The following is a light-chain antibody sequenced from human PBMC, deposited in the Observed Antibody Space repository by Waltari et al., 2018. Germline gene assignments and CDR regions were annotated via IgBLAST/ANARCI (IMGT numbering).Light chain of an antibody. CDR2: DVS. J-gene: IGLJ1*01. CDR3: SSYTSSSSRV. V-gene: IGLV2-14*01. CDR1: SSDIGGYNY. Sequence: QSALTQPASVSGSPGQSITISCTGTSSDIGGYNYVSWYQQHPGKAPKLMIYDVSKRPSGVSNRFSGSKSGNTVSLTISGLRTVDEADYYCSSYTSSSSRVFGTGTKVTVL.